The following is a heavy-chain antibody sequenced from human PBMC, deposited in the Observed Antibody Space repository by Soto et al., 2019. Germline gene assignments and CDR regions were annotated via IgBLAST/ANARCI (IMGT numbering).Heavy chain of an antibody. CDR1: GGSFSGYY. CDR3: ARGGASVATEATNFDY. D-gene: IGHD1-26*01. Sequence: SETLSLTCAVYGGSFSGYYRSWIRQPPGKGLEWIGEINHSGSTNYNRSLKSRVTISVDTSKNQFSLKLSSVPAARTAGYDCARGGASVATEATNFDYWGKGNLVTAPQ. CDR2: INHSGST. V-gene: IGHV4-34*01. J-gene: IGHJ4*02.